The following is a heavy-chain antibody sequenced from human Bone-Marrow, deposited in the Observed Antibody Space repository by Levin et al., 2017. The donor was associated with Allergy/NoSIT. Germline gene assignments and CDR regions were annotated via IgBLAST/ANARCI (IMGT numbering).Heavy chain of an antibody. CDR3: ASTLGYCEGTTCYRDCGMDV. D-gene: IGHD2-15*01. V-gene: IGHV3-21*01. Sequence: GGSLRLSCAASGYTFSAYSLNWVRQAPGKGLEWVASISSSSSDIYYADSVKGRFIVSRDDAKSSLHLQMNSLRAEDTAVYYCASTLGYCEGTTCYRDCGMDVWGQGTTVTVSS. CDR1: GYTFSAYS. CDR2: ISSSSSDI. J-gene: IGHJ6*02.